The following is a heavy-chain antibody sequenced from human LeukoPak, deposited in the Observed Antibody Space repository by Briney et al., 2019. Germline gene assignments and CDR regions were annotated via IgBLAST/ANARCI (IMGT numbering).Heavy chain of an antibody. Sequence: GGSLRLSCAASGSTFSSHAMSWVRQAPGKGLEFVSGLIENGATTYYADSVKGRFTISRDNYRSTLFLQMTSLRVEDTAVYYCVKDYQVGNSPAFGDYWGQGTLVTVSS. V-gene: IGHV3-23*01. CDR3: VKDYQVGNSPAFGDY. CDR1: GSTFSSHA. CDR2: LIENGATT. J-gene: IGHJ4*02. D-gene: IGHD1-26*01.